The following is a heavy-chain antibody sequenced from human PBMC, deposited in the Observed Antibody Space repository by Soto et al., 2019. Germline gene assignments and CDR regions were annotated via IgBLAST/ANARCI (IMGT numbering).Heavy chain of an antibody. CDR3: ARVDHRGYFAILTDY. V-gene: IGHV4-31*03. J-gene: IGHJ4*02. CDR2: IYDSVNT. D-gene: IGHD3-9*01. Sequence: PSETLALTCTVSGDSLSSGGHYWSWIRQHPGKGLEWIGHIYDSVNTYYSPSLRSRVTIPADMSKNQFSLNLRSVTAADTAVYYCARVDHRGYFAILTDYWGQGTLVPVSS. CDR1: GDSLSSGGHY.